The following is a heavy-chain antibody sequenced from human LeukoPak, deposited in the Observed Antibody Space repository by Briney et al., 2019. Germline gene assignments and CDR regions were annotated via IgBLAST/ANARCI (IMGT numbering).Heavy chain of an antibody. CDR1: GFAFSIYE. D-gene: IGHD6-13*01. CDR2: ISSSGSYI. J-gene: IGHJ3*02. Sequence: PGGSLRLSCTASGFAFSIYEMDWVRQAPGKGLEWVSYISSSGSYIQYAESVKGRFTISRDNAEESLFLQMNSLRDEDTAVYYCARDPGYSSTGVDAFDIWGRGTMVTVSS. CDR3: ARDPGYSSTGVDAFDI. V-gene: IGHV3-48*03.